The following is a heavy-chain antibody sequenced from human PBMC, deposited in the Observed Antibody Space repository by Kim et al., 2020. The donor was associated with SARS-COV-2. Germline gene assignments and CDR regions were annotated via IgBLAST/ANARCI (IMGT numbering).Heavy chain of an antibody. D-gene: IGHD6-13*01. CDR2: ISYDGSNK. V-gene: IGHV3-30*04. CDR1: GFTFSSYA. Sequence: GGSLRLSCAASGFTFSSYAMHWVRQAPGKGLEWVAVISYDGSNKYYADSVKGRFTISRDNSKNTLYLQMNSLRAEDTAVYYCARDSGGQQLVIIRLYYYYGMDVWGQGTTVTVSS. CDR3: ARDSGGQQLVIIRLYYYYGMDV. J-gene: IGHJ6*02.